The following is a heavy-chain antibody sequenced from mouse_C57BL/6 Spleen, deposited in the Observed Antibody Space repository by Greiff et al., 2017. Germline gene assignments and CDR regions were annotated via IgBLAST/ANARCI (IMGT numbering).Heavy chain of an antibody. D-gene: IGHD2-4*01. J-gene: IGHJ3*01. V-gene: IGHV1-50*01. CDR2: IDPSDSDT. CDR3: ARRENLDYDPFAY. CDR1: GYTFTSYW. Sequence: QVQLQQPGAELVKPGASVKLSCKASGYTFTSYWMQWVKQRPGQGLEWIGEIDPSDSDTNYNQKFKGKATLTVDTSSSTAYMQLSSLTSEDSAVYYCARRENLDYDPFAYWGQGTLVTVSA.